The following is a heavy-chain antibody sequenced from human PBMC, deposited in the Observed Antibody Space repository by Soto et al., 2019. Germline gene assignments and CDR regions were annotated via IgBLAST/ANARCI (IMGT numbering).Heavy chain of an antibody. D-gene: IGHD3-9*01. J-gene: IGHJ4*02. CDR2: ISYDGSNK. Sequence: GGSLRLSCAASGFTFSSYAMHWVRQAPGKGLEWVAVISYDGSNKYYADSVKSRFTISRDNSKNTLYLQMNSLRAEDTAVYYCAREKWYDILTGYSVYFDYWGQGTLVTVSS. CDR3: AREKWYDILTGYSVYFDY. CDR1: GFTFSSYA. V-gene: IGHV3-30-3*01.